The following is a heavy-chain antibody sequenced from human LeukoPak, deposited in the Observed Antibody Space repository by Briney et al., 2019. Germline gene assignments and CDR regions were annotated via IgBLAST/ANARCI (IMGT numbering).Heavy chain of an antibody. CDR2: INPNSGGT. J-gene: IGHJ4*02. D-gene: IGHD2-2*01. V-gene: IGHV1-2*02. CDR3: ARGGFCGSTTCYPFDY. CDR1: GSTFTGYY. Sequence: ASVKVSCKASGSTFTGYYMHWVRQAPGQGLEWMGWINPNSGGTNYAQKFQGRVTMTRDTSISTAYMELSRLRSDDTAMYYCARGGFCGSTTCYPFDYWGQGTLVTVSS.